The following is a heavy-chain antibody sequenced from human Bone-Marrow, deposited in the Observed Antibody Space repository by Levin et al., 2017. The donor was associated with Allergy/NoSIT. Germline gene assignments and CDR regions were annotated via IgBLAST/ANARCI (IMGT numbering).Heavy chain of an antibody. CDR1: GGTFSSYT. J-gene: IGHJ6*02. CDR2: IIPILGIA. Sequence: SVKVSCKASGGTFSSYTISWVRQAPGQGLEWMGRIIPILGIANYAQKFQGRVTITADKSTSTAYMELSSLRSEDTAVYYCARLENYDFWSGQALDGMDVWGQGTTVTVSS. V-gene: IGHV1-69*02. CDR3: ARLENYDFWSGQALDGMDV. D-gene: IGHD3-3*01.